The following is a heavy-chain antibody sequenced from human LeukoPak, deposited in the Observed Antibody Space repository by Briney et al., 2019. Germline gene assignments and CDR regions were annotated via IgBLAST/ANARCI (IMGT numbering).Heavy chain of an antibody. J-gene: IGHJ4*02. CDR3: ARSSGSGSYFEY. CDR1: GGSIISYY. Sequence: SETLSLTCSVSGGSIISYYWSWIRQPPGKGLEWIGYISYSGNTNYSPSLKSRVTMSVDTSKILFSLKLSSVTAADTAVYYCARSSGSGSYFEYWGQGTLVTVSS. CDR2: ISYSGNT. D-gene: IGHD3-10*01. V-gene: IGHV4-59*01.